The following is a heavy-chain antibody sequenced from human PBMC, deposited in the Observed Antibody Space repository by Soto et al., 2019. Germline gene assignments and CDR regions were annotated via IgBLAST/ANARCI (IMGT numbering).Heavy chain of an antibody. J-gene: IGHJ4*02. Sequence: EVQLVESGGGLVKPGGSPRLSCAASGFTLTTYTMNWVRQAPGMGLEWVSSINGRGNYKYYTDSVEGRFTISRDNAQNSLYLQMNSLRAEDTAVYYCAREDGVVGATSAFDYWGQGTLVTVSS. V-gene: IGHV3-21*01. CDR2: INGRGNYK. D-gene: IGHD1-26*01. CDR1: GFTLTTYT. CDR3: AREDGVVGATSAFDY.